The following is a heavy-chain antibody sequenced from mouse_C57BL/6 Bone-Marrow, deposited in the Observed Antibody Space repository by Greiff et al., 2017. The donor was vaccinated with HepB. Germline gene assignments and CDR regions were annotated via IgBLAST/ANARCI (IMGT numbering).Heavy chain of an antibody. CDR3: TREVYDYDRGDYAMDY. J-gene: IGHJ4*01. CDR1: GYTFTSYW. D-gene: IGHD2-4*01. CDR2: IYPGNSDT. V-gene: IGHV1-5*01. Sequence: VQLQQSGTVLARPGASVKMSCKTSGYTFTSYWMHWVKQRPGQGLEWIGAIYPGNSDTSYNQKFKGKAKLTAVTSASTAYMELSSLTNEDSAVYSCTREVYDYDRGDYAMDYWGQGTSVTVSS.